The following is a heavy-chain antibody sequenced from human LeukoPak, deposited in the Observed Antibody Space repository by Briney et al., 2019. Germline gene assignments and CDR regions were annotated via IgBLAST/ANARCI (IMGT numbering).Heavy chain of an antibody. Sequence: GGSLRLSCAVSGFTFRNYWMTWVRQAPGKGLEWVANIKQDGSDKYYVDSVKGRFTISRDNAKNSLYLRMNSLRVEDTAVYYCAAIDWAFLAWGQGTLVTVSS. CDR1: GFTFRNYW. V-gene: IGHV3-7*01. CDR2: IKQDGSDK. CDR3: AAIDWAFLA. D-gene: IGHD3-9*01. J-gene: IGHJ4*02.